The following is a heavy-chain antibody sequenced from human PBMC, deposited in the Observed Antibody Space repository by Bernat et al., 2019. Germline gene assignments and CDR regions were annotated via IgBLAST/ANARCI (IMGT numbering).Heavy chain of an antibody. V-gene: IGHV4-39*01. CDR1: GGSISSSSYY. CDR3: ARRPRMGATDYYFDY. Sequence: QLQLQESGPGLVKPSETLSLTCTVSGGSISSSSYYWGWIRQPPGKGLEGIGSIYYSGSTYYNPSLKSRVTISVDTSKNQFSLKLSSVTAADTAVYYCARRPRMGATDYYFDYWGQGTLVTVSS. CDR2: IYYSGST. D-gene: IGHD1-26*01. J-gene: IGHJ4*02.